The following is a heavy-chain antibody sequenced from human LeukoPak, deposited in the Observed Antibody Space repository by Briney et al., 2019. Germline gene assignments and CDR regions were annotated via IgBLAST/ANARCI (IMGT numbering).Heavy chain of an antibody. CDR1: GFTFSNAW. J-gene: IGHJ6*02. V-gene: IGHV3-15*01. CDR3: TTAADIVVVTILGMDV. Sequence: PGESLRLSCAASGFTFSNAWMSWVRQAPGKGLEWVGRIKSKTDGGTTDYAAPVKGRFTISRDDSKNTLYLQMNSLKTEDTAVYYCTTAADIVVVTILGMDVWGQGTTVTVSS. D-gene: IGHD2-2*01. CDR2: IKSKTDGGTT.